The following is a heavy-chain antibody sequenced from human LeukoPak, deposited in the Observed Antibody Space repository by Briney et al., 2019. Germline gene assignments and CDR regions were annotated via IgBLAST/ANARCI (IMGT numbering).Heavy chain of an antibody. V-gene: IGHV3-23*01. J-gene: IGHJ4*02. CDR2: IDGGSASI. D-gene: IGHD5-24*01. Sequence: GGSLRLSCAASGLTFSTYSMSWVRQAPGKGLEWVSAIDGGSASIYYADSVKGRFTISRDNSKNTLYLQMNSLRAEDTAVYYCAKRGDGPNYDYWGQETLVTVSS. CDR3: AKRGDGPNYDY. CDR1: GLTFSTYS.